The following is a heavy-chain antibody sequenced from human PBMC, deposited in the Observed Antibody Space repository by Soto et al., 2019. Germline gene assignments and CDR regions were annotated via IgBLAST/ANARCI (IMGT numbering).Heavy chain of an antibody. CDR3: VRLSNIPAAHAGSYFDS. J-gene: IGHJ4*02. V-gene: IGHV1-2*02. D-gene: IGHD2-2*01. CDR2: INPKSGGT. Sequence: GASVKVSCKASGYTFTDYYMHWVRQAPGQGLEWMGWINPKSGGTNYAQKFQGRVTMNRDASITTAYMEVSSLRSDDTAVYYCVRLSNIPAAHAGSYFDSWGQGTLVTVSS. CDR1: GYTFTDYY.